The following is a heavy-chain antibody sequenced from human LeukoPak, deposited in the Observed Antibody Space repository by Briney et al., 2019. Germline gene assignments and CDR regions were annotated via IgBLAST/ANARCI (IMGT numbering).Heavy chain of an antibody. J-gene: IGHJ3*02. CDR3: ASYTTSSSYAFDI. D-gene: IGHD6-13*01. Sequence: ASVKVSCKASGYTFTSYYMHWVRQAPGQGLEWMGIINPSGGSTSYAQKFQGRVTMTRNTSISTAYMELSSLRSEDTAVYYCASYTTSSSYAFDIWGQGTMVTVSS. CDR2: INPSGGST. CDR1: GYTFTSYY. V-gene: IGHV1-46*01.